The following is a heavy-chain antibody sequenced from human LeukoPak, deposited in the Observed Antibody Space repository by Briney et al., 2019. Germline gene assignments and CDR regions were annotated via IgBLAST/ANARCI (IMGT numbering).Heavy chain of an antibody. V-gene: IGHV3-53*01. CDR1: GVSVSSNY. CDR2: LYTDGTT. D-gene: IGHD1-20*01. J-gene: IGHJ4*02. CDR3: ARGGVYYWSPRY. Sequence: PGGCLRLSCVASGVSVSSNYMSWGRRAPGKGLEWVSLLYTDGTTYYASSVEGRFTISRDDSRNTINLHMNSLRADDTAVYYCARGGVYYWSPRYWGQGTLVTVSS.